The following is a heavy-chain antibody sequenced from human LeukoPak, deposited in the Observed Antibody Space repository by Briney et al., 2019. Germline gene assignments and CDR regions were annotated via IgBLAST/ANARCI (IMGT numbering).Heavy chain of an antibody. J-gene: IGHJ5*02. D-gene: IGHD2-8*01. Sequence: GASVKVSCKASGYTFTSYGISWVRQAPGQGLEWMGWISAYNGNTNYAQKLQGRVTMTTDTSTGTAYMELRSLKSDDTAVYYCARNGGITEVNWFDPWGQGTLVTVSS. CDR3: ARNGGITEVNWFDP. V-gene: IGHV1-18*01. CDR2: ISAYNGNT. CDR1: GYTFTSYG.